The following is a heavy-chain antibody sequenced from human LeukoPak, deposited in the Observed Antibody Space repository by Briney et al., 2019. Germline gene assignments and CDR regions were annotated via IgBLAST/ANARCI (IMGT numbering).Heavy chain of an antibody. CDR2: ISRNDGS. J-gene: IGHJ4*02. CDR3: ATLTLTGIHGRGWFDY. Sequence: SDTLSLTRTVSGYSIDPRAWSRQPPGKGLEWIGAISRNDGSHYNPSLRSRVTMSIDTSKHQISLNLNSVTAADTAIYYCATLTLTGIHGRGWFDYWGQGMRVTVSS. CDR1: GYSIDP. V-gene: IGHV4-38-2*02. D-gene: IGHD3-10*01.